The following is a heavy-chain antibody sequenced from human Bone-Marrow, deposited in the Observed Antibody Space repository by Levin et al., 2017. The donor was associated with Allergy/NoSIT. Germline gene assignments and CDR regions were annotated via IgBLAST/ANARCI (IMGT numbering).Heavy chain of an antibody. CDR2: IFYSGTT. J-gene: IGHJ6*02. V-gene: IGHV4-39*01. D-gene: IGHD6-13*01. CDR3: ARRSNSQRQQGWGWGMDV. CDR1: SGSFSGSSYF. Sequence: SETLSLTCTVSSGSFSGSSYFWGWIRQPPGKGLEWFGSIFYSGTTSYSPSLKSRITMSVDTSKSQLSLKLSPVTGADTAVYYCARRSNSQRQQGWGWGMDVWGRGITVTVSS.